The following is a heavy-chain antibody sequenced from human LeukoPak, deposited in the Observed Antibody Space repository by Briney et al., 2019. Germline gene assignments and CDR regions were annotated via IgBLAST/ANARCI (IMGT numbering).Heavy chain of an antibody. CDR3: ARGNDILTGPRGLYYYYGMDV. CDR2: IGTAGDT. CDR1: GFTFSSYW. D-gene: IGHD3-9*01. V-gene: IGHV3-13*01. J-gene: IGHJ6*02. Sequence: GGSLRLSCAASGFTFSSYWMHWVRQATGKGLEWVSAIGTAGDTYYPGSVKGRFTISRENAKNSLYLQMNSLRAGDTAVYYCARGNDILTGPRGLYYYYGMDVWGQGTTVTVSS.